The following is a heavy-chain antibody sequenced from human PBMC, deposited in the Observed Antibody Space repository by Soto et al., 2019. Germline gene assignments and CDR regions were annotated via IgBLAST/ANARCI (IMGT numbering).Heavy chain of an antibody. V-gene: IGHV4-34*01. Sequence: QVQLQQWGAGLLKPSETLSLTCAVYGGSFSGYYWSWIRQPPGKGLEWIREINHSGSTNYNPSLKSRVTISVDTSKNQFSLKLSSVTAADTAVYYCARGPLGGGALSQLRYFDYWGQGTLVTVSS. J-gene: IGHJ4*02. CDR1: GGSFSGYY. CDR3: ARGPLGGGALSQLRYFDY. CDR2: INHSGST. D-gene: IGHD3-16*01.